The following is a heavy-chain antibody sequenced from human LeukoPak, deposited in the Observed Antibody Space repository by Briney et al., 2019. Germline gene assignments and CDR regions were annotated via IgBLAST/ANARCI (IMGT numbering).Heavy chain of an antibody. Sequence: ASVKVSCKASGYTFTGYYMHWVRQAPGQGLEWMGWINPNSGGTNYAQKFQGRVTMTRDTSISTAYMELSRLRSDDTAVYYCARGVREGEKLSYGSGPALDAFDIWGQGTMVTVSS. J-gene: IGHJ3*02. D-gene: IGHD3-10*01. V-gene: IGHV1-2*02. CDR2: INPNSGGT. CDR3: ARGVREGEKLSYGSGPALDAFDI. CDR1: GYTFTGYY.